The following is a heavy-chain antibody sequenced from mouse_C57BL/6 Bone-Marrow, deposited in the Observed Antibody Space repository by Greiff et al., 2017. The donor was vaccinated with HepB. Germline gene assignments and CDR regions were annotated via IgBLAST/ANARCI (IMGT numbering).Heavy chain of an antibody. CDR3: TTAIYYYGSSPWFAY. V-gene: IGHV14-4*01. J-gene: IGHJ3*01. D-gene: IGHD1-1*01. Sequence: VQLKQSGAELVRPGASVKLSCTASGFNIKDDYMHWVKQRPEQGLEWIGWIDPENGDTEYASKFQGKATITADTSSNTAYLQLSSLTSEYTAVYYCTTAIYYYGSSPWFAYWGQGTLVTVSA. CDR1: GFNIKDDY. CDR2: IDPENGDT.